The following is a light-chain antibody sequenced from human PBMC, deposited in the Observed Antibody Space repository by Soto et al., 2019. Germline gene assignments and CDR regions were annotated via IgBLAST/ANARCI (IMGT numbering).Light chain of an antibody. V-gene: IGLV2-8*01. CDR1: SSDVDTYNY. Sequence: QSALTQPPSASGSPGQSVTISCTGTSSDVDTYNYVSWYQQHPGKAPKLIIYEVTERPSGVPDRFSGSTSGNTASLTVSGLQAEDEADYYCSSYADSNNLIFGGGTKLTVL. CDR2: EVT. J-gene: IGLJ2*01. CDR3: SSYADSNNLI.